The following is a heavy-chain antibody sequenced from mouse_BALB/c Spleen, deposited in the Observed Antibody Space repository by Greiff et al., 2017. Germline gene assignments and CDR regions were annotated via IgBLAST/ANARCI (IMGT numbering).Heavy chain of an antibody. CDR1: GFSLSTSGMG. CDR3: ARSSMYYYGSRYFDV. J-gene: IGHJ1*01. V-gene: IGHV8-12*01. D-gene: IGHD1-1*01. CDR2: IYWDDDK. Sequence: QVTLKESGPGILQPSQTLSLTCSFSGFSLSTSGMGVSWIRQPSGKGLEWLAHIYWDDDKRYNPSLKSRLTISKDTSRNQVFLKITSVDTADTATYYCARSSMYYYGSRYFDVWGAGTTVTVSS.